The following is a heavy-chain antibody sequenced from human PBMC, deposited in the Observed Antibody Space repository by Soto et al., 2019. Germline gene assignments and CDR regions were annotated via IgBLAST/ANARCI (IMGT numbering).Heavy chain of an antibody. Sequence: QVQLQESGPGLVKPSETLSLTCTVSGGSISSYYWSWIRQPPGKGLEWIGYIYYSGSTNYNPSLKSRVTISVDTSKNQFSLKLSSVTAADTAVYYCARGAGYGEGFDPWGQGTLVTVSS. CDR3: ARGAGYGEGFDP. CDR1: GGSISSYY. J-gene: IGHJ5*02. CDR2: IYYSGST. V-gene: IGHV4-59*01. D-gene: IGHD4-17*01.